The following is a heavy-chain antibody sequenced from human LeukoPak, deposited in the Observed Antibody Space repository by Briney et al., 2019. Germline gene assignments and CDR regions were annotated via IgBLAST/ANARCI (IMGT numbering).Heavy chain of an antibody. D-gene: IGHD2-2*01. CDR2: ISSSGSYM. Sequence: GGSLRLSCVVSGFTFSSYTMNWVRHAPGRGLEWVSSISSSGSYMFCADSVKGRFTISRDNAKNSLYLQMNSLRAEDTAVYYCAREWGPAAMAHTLNWGQGTLVTVSS. CDR3: AREWGPAAMAHTLN. V-gene: IGHV3-21*01. J-gene: IGHJ4*02. CDR1: GFTFSSYT.